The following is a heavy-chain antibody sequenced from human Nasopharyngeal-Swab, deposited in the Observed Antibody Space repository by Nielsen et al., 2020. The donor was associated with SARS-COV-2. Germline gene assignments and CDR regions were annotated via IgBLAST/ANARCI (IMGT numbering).Heavy chain of an antibody. D-gene: IGHD2-2*01. V-gene: IGHV7-4-1*02. CDR2: INTKTGNP. Sequence: ASVKVSCKASGYTFTNYAMNWMRKAPGQGLEWMGWINTKTGNPMYAQGFTGRFVFSLDTSVSTAYLQISSLKAEDTAVYYCARDLVGLGYYWGQGTLVTVSS. CDR1: GYTFTNYA. CDR3: ARDLVGLGYY. J-gene: IGHJ4*02.